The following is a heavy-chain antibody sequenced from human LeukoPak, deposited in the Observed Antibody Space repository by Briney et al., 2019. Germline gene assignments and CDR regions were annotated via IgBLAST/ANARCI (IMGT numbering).Heavy chain of an antibody. CDR2: IYTSGST. J-gene: IGHJ4*02. D-gene: IGHD7-27*01. CDR3: ASSNALVWGYFDY. CDR1: GGSISSGSYY. Sequence: SETLSLTCTVSGGSISSGSYYWSWIRQPAGKGLEWIGRIYTSGSTNYNPSLKSRVTISVDTSKNQFSLRLSSVTAADTAVYYCASSNALVWGYFDYWGQGTLVTFSS. V-gene: IGHV4-61*02.